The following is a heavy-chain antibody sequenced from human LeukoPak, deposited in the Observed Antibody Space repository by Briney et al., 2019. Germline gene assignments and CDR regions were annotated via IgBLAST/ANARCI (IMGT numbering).Heavy chain of an antibody. V-gene: IGHV1-46*01. CDR2: INPSGGST. Sequence: ASVKVSCKASGYTFTSYYMHWVRQAPGQGLEWMGIINPSGGSTSYAQKFQGRVTMTRDMSTSTVYMELSSLRSEDTAVYYCARDLRYYDSSGPAYYFDYWGQGTLVTVSS. CDR1: GYTFTSYY. D-gene: IGHD3-22*01. CDR3: ARDLRYYDSSGPAYYFDY. J-gene: IGHJ4*02.